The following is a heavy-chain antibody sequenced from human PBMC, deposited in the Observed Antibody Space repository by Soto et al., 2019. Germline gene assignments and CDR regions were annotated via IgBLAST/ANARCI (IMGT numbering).Heavy chain of an antibody. Sequence: PSETLSLTCTVSGGSISSYYWSWIRQPPGKGLEWIGYIYYSGSTNYNPSLKSRVTISVDTSKNQFSLKLSSVTAADTAVYYCARLEAYITIFGPFDPWGQGTLVTVSS. V-gene: IGHV4-59*08. CDR1: GGSISSYY. CDR2: IYYSGST. CDR3: ARLEAYITIFGPFDP. J-gene: IGHJ5*02. D-gene: IGHD3-3*01.